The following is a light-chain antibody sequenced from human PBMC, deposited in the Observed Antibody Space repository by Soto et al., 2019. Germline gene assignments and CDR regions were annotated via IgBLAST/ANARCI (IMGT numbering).Light chain of an antibody. CDR3: QQYGSSPQT. Sequence: EIVLTQSPGTLSLSPGERATLSCRASQSVTSNFLAWHQQKPGQAPRLLIYGASNRATGIPDRFSGSGSGTDFTLTISRLEPEDFAVYYCQQYGSSPQTFGQGTKVDIK. V-gene: IGKV3-20*01. CDR1: QSVTSNF. J-gene: IGKJ1*01. CDR2: GAS.